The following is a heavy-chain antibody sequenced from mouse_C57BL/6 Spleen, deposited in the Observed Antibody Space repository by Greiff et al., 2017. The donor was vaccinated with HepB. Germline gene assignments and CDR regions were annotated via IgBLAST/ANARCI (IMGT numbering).Heavy chain of an antibody. Sequence: QVQLKQSGAELMKPGASVKLSCKATGYTFTGYWIEWVKQRPGHGLEWIGEILPGSGSTNYNEKFKGKATFTADTSSNTAYMQLSSLTTEDSAIYYCARYPLLRSSSERAFAYWGQGTLVTVSA. V-gene: IGHV1-9*01. CDR1: GYTFTGYW. CDR2: ILPGSGST. CDR3: ARYPLLRSSSERAFAY. J-gene: IGHJ3*01. D-gene: IGHD1-2*01.